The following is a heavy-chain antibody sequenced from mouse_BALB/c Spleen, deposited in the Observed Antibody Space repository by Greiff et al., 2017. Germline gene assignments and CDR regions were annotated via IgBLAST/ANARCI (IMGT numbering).Heavy chain of an antibody. V-gene: IGHV1S81*02. Sequence: QVHVKQSGAELVKPGASVKLSCKASGYTFTSYYMYWVKQRPGQGLEWIGEINPSNGGTTFNEKFKSKATLTVDKSSSTAYMQLSSLTSEDSAVYYCTLDSSGSAWFAYWGQGTLVTVSA. CDR1: GYTFTSYY. CDR3: TLDSSGSAWFAY. D-gene: IGHD3-2*01. CDR2: INPSNGGT. J-gene: IGHJ3*01.